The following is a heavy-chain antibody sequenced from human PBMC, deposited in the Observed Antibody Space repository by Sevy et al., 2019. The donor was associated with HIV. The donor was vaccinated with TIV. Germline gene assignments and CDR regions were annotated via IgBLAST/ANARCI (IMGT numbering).Heavy chain of an antibody. CDR3: ARDCSSASCLWGMDV. J-gene: IGHJ6*02. CDR1: GFTFSSYW. V-gene: IGHV3-7*03. D-gene: IGHD2-2*01. CDR2: IKRDGSEK. Sequence: GGSLRLSCAASGFTFSSYWMSWVRQAPGKGLEWVANIKRDGSEKYYEDSVKGRFTISRDNAKNSLYLQMNSLRAEDTAVYYCARDCSSASCLWGMDVWGQGTTVTVSS.